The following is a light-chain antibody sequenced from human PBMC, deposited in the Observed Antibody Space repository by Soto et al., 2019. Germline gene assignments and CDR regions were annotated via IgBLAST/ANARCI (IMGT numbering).Light chain of an antibody. CDR3: HQYDNVPQT. CDR2: DAS. Sequence: DIQMTQSPSSLSASVGDRVTITCQASQDISNFLNWYQQKPGKAPKLLIYDASNLQTGVPSRFSGSESGTDFTFTISSLQPEDSATYYCHQYDNVPQTFGQGTKVDIK. CDR1: QDISNF. V-gene: IGKV1-33*01. J-gene: IGKJ2*01.